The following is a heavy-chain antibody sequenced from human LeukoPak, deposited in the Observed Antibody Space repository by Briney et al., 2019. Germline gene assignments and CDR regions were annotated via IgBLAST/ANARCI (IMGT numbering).Heavy chain of an antibody. V-gene: IGHV5-51*01. CDR1: GYNFTNYW. D-gene: IGHD5-24*01. CDR3: ARRRDGYNYVGTDY. CDR2: IYPGDSDT. Sequence: KHGESLKISCKGSGYNFTNYWIGWVRQMPGKGLEWMGIIYPGDSDTTYSPSFQGQVTISADKSISTAYLQWSSLKASDTAMYYCARRRDGYNYVGTDYWGQGTLVTVSS. J-gene: IGHJ4*02.